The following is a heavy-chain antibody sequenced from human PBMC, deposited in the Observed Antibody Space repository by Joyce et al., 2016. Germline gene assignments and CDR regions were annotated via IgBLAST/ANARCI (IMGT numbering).Heavy chain of an antibody. Sequence: EVQLVESGGGLVQPGGSLRLSCAASGFSFSGYWIHWVRQAPGNGLVWVSRINTDGSSTRFADSVKGRFTISRDNAKNTLYLQMNSLRAEDTAVYYCVRGISARPGGPNWFDPWGQGTLVTVSS. D-gene: IGHD6-6*01. CDR3: VRGISARPGGPNWFDP. V-gene: IGHV3-74*01. CDR2: INTDGSST. CDR1: GFSFSGYW. J-gene: IGHJ5*02.